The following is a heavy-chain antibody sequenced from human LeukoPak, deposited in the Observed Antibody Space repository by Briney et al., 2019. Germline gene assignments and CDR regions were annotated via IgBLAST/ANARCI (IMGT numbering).Heavy chain of an antibody. Sequence: GGSLRLSCAASGFTFSSYAMSWVRQAPGKGLEWVSAISGSGGSTYYADSVKGRFTISRDNSKNTLYLQMNSLRAEDTAVYYCAKANYGSESYLLAYYWGQGTLVTVSS. CDR2: ISGSGGST. D-gene: IGHD3-10*01. CDR3: AKANYGSESYLLAYY. V-gene: IGHV3-23*01. J-gene: IGHJ4*02. CDR1: GFTFSSYA.